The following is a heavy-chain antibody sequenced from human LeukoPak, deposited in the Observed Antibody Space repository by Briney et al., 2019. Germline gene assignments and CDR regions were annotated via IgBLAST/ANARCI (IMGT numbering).Heavy chain of an antibody. D-gene: IGHD1-1*01. J-gene: IGHJ3*02. Sequence: GGSLRLSCAASGFTFSSYGMHWVRQAPGKGLEWVAVIWYDGSNKYYADSVKGRFAISRDNSKNTLYLQMNSLRAEDTAVYYCAKDTTPLGDAFDIWGQGTMVTVSS. CDR2: IWYDGSNK. V-gene: IGHV3-33*06. CDR1: GFTFSSYG. CDR3: AKDTTPLGDAFDI.